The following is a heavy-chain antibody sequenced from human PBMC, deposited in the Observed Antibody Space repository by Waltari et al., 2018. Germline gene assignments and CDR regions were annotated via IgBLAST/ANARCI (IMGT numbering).Heavy chain of an antibody. CDR3: ARGLPSIAAHYFDY. J-gene: IGHJ4*02. V-gene: IGHV4-34*01. CDR1: GGSFSGYY. D-gene: IGHD6-6*01. Sequence: QVQLQQWGAGLLKPSETLSLTCAVYGGSFSGYYWSWIRQPPGKGLGWIGEINHSGSTNYNPSLKSRVTISVDTSKNQFSLKLSSVTAADTAVYYCARGLPSIAAHYFDYWGQGTLVTVSS. CDR2: INHSGST.